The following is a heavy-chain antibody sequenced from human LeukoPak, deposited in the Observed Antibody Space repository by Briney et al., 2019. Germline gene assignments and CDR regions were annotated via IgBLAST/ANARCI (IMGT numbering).Heavy chain of an antibody. V-gene: IGHV1-69*05. CDR3: ASNSVSSGWPRIDY. J-gene: IGHJ4*02. CDR1: GYTFTSYD. Sequence: GASVKVSCKASGYTFTSYDINWVRQATGQGLEWMGGIIPIFGTANYAQKFQGRVTITTDESTSTAYMELSSLRSEDTAVYYCASNSVSSGWPRIDYWGQGTLVTVSS. CDR2: IIPIFGTA. D-gene: IGHD6-19*01.